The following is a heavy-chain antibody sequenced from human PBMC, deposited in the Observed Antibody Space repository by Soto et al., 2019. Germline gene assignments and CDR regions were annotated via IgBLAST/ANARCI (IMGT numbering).Heavy chain of an antibody. CDR1: GFTFSSYA. J-gene: IGHJ4*02. CDR3: AILGPVVVPVNY. CDR2: IIASGGTT. Sequence: AGGSLRLSCAASGFTFSSYAMSWVRQAPGKGLEWVSTIIASGGTTYYADSVKGRFTISRDNSKNTLYLQLNSLRAEDTAVYFCAILGPVVVPVNYWGQGTPVTVSS. V-gene: IGHV3-23*01. D-gene: IGHD2-2*01.